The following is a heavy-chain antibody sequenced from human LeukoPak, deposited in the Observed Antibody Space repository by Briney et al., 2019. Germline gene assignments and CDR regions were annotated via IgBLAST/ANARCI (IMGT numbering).Heavy chain of an antibody. CDR3: ARAYYYDSSGYLGLDY. D-gene: IGHD3-22*01. Sequence: PSETLSLTCAVYGGSFSGYYWSWIRQPPGKGLEWIGEINHSGSTNYNPSLKSRVTISVDTSKNQFSLKLSSVTAADTAVYYCARAYYYDSSGYLGLDYWGQGTLVTVSS. V-gene: IGHV4-34*01. CDR2: INHSGST. CDR1: GGSFSGYY. J-gene: IGHJ4*02.